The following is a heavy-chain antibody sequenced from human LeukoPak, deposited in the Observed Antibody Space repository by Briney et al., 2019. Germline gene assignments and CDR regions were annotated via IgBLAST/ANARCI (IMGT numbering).Heavy chain of an antibody. CDR3: ARVLGVIAVRDAFDI. CDR2: ISSSSSYI. V-gene: IGHV3-21*01. Sequence: TGGSLRLSCAASGFTFSSYSMNWVRQAPGKGLEWVSSISSSSSYIYYADSVKGRFTISRDNAKNSLYLQMNSLRAEDTAVYYCARVLGVIAVRDAFDIWGQGTMVTVSS. D-gene: IGHD6-19*01. J-gene: IGHJ3*02. CDR1: GFTFSSYS.